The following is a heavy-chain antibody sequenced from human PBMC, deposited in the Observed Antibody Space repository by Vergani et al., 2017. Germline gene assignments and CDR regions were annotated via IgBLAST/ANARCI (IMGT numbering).Heavy chain of an antibody. CDR3: ARDSAVGGTFDS. Sequence: QVQLQESGPGLLKPSQTLSLTCTVSGESIRSGSHYWSWIRQPAGKGPEWIGHIHTGGSTDLNPSFKSRVSISVDTSKSQFSLKLNSVTVADTAIYYCARDSAVGGTFDSWGQGTLVSVSS. CDR2: IHTGGST. D-gene: IGHD1-26*01. J-gene: IGHJ4*02. V-gene: IGHV4-61*02. CDR1: GESIRSGSHY.